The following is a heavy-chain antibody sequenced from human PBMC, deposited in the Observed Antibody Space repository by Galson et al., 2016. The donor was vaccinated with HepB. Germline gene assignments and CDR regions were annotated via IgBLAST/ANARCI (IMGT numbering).Heavy chain of an antibody. D-gene: IGHD5-24*01. Sequence: GLDWVAVVWFDETTKYYADSVKGRFTISRDNSKNTVYLHMNSLRAEDTAVYYCAKDPGRDGGMDVWGQGTTVTVFS. J-gene: IGHJ6*02. V-gene: IGHV3-33*06. CDR3: AKDPGRDGGMDV. CDR2: VWFDETTK.